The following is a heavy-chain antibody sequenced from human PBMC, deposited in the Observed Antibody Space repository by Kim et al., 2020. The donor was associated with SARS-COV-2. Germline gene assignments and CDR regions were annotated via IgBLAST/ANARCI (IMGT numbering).Heavy chain of an antibody. Sequence: SETLSLTCTVSGGSISSYYWSWIRQPAGKGLEWIGRIYTSGSTNYNPSLKSRVTMSVDTSKNQFSLKLSSVTAADTAVYYCARDLGWLAKGSFDYWGQGTLVTVSS. D-gene: IGHD6-19*01. V-gene: IGHV4-4*07. J-gene: IGHJ4*02. CDR3: ARDLGWLAKGSFDY. CDR2: IYTSGST. CDR1: GGSISSYY.